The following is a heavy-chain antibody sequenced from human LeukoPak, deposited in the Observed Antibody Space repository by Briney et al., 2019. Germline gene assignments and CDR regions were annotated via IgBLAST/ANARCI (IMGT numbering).Heavy chain of an antibody. CDR3: ARVVGYYDSSADYDVVDY. Sequence: SGGSLRLSCAASGFTFSSYAMHWVRQAPGKGLEWAAVISYDGSNKYYADSVKGRFTISRDNSKNTLYLQMNSLRAEDTAVYYCARVVGYYDSSADYDVVDYWGQGTLVTVSS. CDR2: ISYDGSNK. V-gene: IGHV3-30-3*01. D-gene: IGHD3-22*01. CDR1: GFTFSSYA. J-gene: IGHJ4*02.